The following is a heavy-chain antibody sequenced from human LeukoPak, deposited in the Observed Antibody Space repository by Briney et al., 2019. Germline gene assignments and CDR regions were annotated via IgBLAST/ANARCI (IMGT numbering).Heavy chain of an antibody. J-gene: IGHJ5*02. Sequence: GGSLRLSCAVSEFTFSSYAMSWVRQAPGKGLQWVSAISGRGGAIYYTDSVKGRFTISRDNSNNTLYLQMNSLRAEDTAVYYCTKCSGEGTSCLYNYFDPWGPGTMVTVSS. V-gene: IGHV3-23*01. CDR1: EFTFSSYA. CDR3: TKCSGEGTSCLYNYFDP. D-gene: IGHD2-2*01. CDR2: ISGRGGAI.